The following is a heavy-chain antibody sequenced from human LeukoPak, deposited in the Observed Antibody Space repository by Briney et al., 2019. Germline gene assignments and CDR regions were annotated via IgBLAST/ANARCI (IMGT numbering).Heavy chain of an antibody. D-gene: IGHD3-10*01. J-gene: IGHJ4*02. CDR2: ISGSGGST. V-gene: IGHV3-23*01. CDR3: ARDSETYYYGSDY. CDR1: GFTFSSYA. Sequence: GGSLRLSCAASGFTFSSYAMSWVRQAPGKGLEWVSAISGSGGSTYYADSVKGRFTISRDNSKNALYLQMNSLRAEDTAVYYCARDSETYYYGSDYWGQGTLVTVSS.